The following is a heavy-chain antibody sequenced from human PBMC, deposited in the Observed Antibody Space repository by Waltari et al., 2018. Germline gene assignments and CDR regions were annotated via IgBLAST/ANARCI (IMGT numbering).Heavy chain of an antibody. Sequence: QVQLVHSASELKKPGASVKISCKASGYIFSRYAIHWVRQAPGQGLGLLGWGIASTGNPTYAQGFTGRFVFCLDTSVSTAYLEINNLKAEDTAVYYCTREVVPAATIVVNWFDPWGQGTLVTVSS. CDR2: GIASTGNP. V-gene: IGHV7-4-1*02. D-gene: IGHD2-2*01. CDR3: TREVVPAATIVVNWFDP. CDR1: GYIFSRYA. J-gene: IGHJ5*02.